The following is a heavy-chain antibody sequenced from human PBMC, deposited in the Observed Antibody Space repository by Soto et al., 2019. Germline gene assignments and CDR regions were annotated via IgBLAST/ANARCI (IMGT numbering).Heavy chain of an antibody. J-gene: IGHJ6*02. Sequence: QVQLVQSGAEVKKPGASVKVSCKASGYTFTGYYMHWVRQAPGQGLEWMGWINPNSGGTNYAQKFQGRVTMTRDTSISTAYMELSRLRSDDTAVYYCARDVDGSGDLDYYGMDVWGQGTTVTVSS. V-gene: IGHV1-2*02. CDR3: ARDVDGSGDLDYYGMDV. CDR1: GYTFTGYY. D-gene: IGHD3-10*01. CDR2: INPNSGGT.